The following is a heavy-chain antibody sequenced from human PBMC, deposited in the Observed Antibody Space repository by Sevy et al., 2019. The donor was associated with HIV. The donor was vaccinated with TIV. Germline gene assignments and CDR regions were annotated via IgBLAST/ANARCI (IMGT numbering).Heavy chain of an antibody. Sequence: GGSLRLSCAASGFTFSSYAMTWVRQAPGKGLEWVSGISASGASTYYADSVKGRFTISRDNSKNTLYLQINSLRAEDTGVYYCAKLSCSDGNCFSIDYWGEGTLVTVSS. CDR1: GFTFSSYA. CDR2: ISASGAST. J-gene: IGHJ4*02. D-gene: IGHD2-15*01. V-gene: IGHV3-23*01. CDR3: AKLSCSDGNCFSIDY.